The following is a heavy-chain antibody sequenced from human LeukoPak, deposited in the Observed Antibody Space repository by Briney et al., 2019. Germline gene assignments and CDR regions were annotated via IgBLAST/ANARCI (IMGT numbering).Heavy chain of an antibody. Sequence: SETLSRNCAVHGGSFSGYYWSWIRQPPGKGLEWIGEINQSGETNYNPSLMSRVTISEDTSNNQFSLMLTSVTAADTAVYYCARGARGDTPYNWFDPWGQGTLVTVSS. V-gene: IGHV4-34*01. CDR1: GGSFSGYY. J-gene: IGHJ5*02. CDR2: INQSGET. CDR3: ARGARGDTPYNWFDP. D-gene: IGHD2-21*02.